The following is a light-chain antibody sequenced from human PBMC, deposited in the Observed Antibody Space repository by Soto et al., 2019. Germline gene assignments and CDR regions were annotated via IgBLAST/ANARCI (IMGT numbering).Light chain of an antibody. V-gene: IGKV3-20*01. Sequence: EIVLTQSPDTLSLSPGESATLSCRASQSVSSSYLAWYQQKPGRAPRLLIYGASNRATGIPDRFSGSGSGTDFPLTISRLEPEDFAVFYCQQYDDSITFGQGTRLEIE. CDR3: QQYDDSIT. CDR2: GAS. J-gene: IGKJ5*01. CDR1: QSVSSSY.